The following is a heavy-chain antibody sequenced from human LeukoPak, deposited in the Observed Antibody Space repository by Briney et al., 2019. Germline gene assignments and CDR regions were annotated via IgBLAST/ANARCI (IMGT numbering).Heavy chain of an antibody. CDR1: GGSISSGDYY. Sequence: PSQTLSLTCTVSGGSISSGDYYWSWIRQPPGKGLEWIGYIYYSGSTYYNPSLKSRVTISVDTSKNQFSLKLSSVTAADTAVYYCVRSKSGTYSWFDPWGQGTLVSVSS. D-gene: IGHD4-11*01. J-gene: IGHJ5*02. CDR3: VRSKSGTYSWFDP. CDR2: IYYSGST. V-gene: IGHV4-30-4*01.